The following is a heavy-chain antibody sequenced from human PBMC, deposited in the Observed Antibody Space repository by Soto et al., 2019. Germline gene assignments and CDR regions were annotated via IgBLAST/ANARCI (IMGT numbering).Heavy chain of an antibody. CDR1: GFTFSSYE. V-gene: IGHV3-48*03. Sequence: GGSLRLSCAASGFTFSSYEMNWVRQAPGKGLEWVSYISSSGSTIYYADSVKGRLTISRDNAKNSLYLQMNSLRAEDTAVYYCAGGGAGKNYYYGMDGWGQATTITVAS. CDR3: AGGGAGKNYYYGMDG. D-gene: IGHD6-19*01. J-gene: IGHJ6*02. CDR2: ISSSGSTI.